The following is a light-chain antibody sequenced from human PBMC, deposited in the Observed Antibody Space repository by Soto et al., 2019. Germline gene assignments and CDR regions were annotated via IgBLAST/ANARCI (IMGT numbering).Light chain of an antibody. J-gene: IGKJ5*01. CDR1: QGVSDY. Sequence: EIVMTQSTATLSVSPGERATLSCRANQGVSDYLAWYQQKPGQAPRLLIYGASSRATGIPDRFSGSGSGTDFTLTISRLEPEDFAVYYCQQYGSSSITLGQGTRLEIK. CDR2: GAS. CDR3: QQYGSSSIT. V-gene: IGKV3-20*01.